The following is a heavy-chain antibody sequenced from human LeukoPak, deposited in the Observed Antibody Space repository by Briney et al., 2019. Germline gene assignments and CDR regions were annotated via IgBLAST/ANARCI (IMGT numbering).Heavy chain of an antibody. CDR3: AKRTSGSSWYSSDS. J-gene: IGHJ4*02. CDR1: GFTFSSVA. Sequence: GGSLRLSCAASGFTFSSVAMNWVRQAPGKGLEWVSTMSGDATSTYYADSVKGQFTISRDNSKTTLFLQMNSLRAEDTAVYYCAKRTSGSSWYSSDSWGQGTLVTVSS. CDR2: MSGDATST. V-gene: IGHV3-23*01. D-gene: IGHD6-13*01.